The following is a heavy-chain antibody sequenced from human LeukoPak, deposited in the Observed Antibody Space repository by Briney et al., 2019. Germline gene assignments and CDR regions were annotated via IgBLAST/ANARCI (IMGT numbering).Heavy chain of an antibody. J-gene: IGHJ4*02. CDR1: GFTFSDYY. Sequence: GGSLRLSCAASGFTFSDYYMSWIRQAPGKGLEWVSYISSSGSTIYYADSVKGRFTISRDNAKNSLYLQMNSLRAEDTAVYYCARGGAYEMATIPVMEEESNFDYWGQGTLVTVSS. CDR3: ARGGAYEMATIPVMEEESNFDY. V-gene: IGHV3-11*01. CDR2: ISSSGSTI. D-gene: IGHD5-24*01.